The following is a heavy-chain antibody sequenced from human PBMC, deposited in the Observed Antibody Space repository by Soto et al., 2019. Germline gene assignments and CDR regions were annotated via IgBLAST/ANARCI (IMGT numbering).Heavy chain of an antibody. D-gene: IGHD2-8*02. CDR2: ISGRGGST. CDR1: GFTFRSYV. CDR3: AKGYCTGGCPFDY. V-gene: IGHV3-23*01. J-gene: IGHJ4*02. Sequence: EVQVLESGGGLVQPGGSLRLSCAASGFTFRSYVMSWVRQAPGKGLEWVSAISGRGGSTYYADSVKGRFTISRDNSKNTVYLQMNSLRAEDTAVYYCAKGYCTGGCPFDYWGQGTLVTVSS.